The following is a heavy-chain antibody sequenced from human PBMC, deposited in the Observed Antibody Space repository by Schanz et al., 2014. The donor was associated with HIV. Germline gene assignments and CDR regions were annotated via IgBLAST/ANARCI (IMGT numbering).Heavy chain of an antibody. CDR3: ARSRYQLHWLDF. J-gene: IGHJ5*01. D-gene: IGHD2-2*01. CDR2: FNPNSGGR. Sequence: QVQLVQSGAEVKKPGASVKVSCKASGYTFTGYYLHWIRQAPGQGLEWMGWFNPNSGGRIYPQKFEGRVTMTRDTSISTAYMELSSLRYDDTAVYYCARSRYQLHWLDFWGQGTLVTVSS. CDR1: GYTFTGYY. V-gene: IGHV1-2*02.